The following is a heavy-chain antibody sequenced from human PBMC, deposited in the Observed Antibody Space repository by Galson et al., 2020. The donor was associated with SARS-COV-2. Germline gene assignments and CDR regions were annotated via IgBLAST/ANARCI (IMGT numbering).Heavy chain of an antibody. CDR2: IWYDGSNK. V-gene: IGHV3-30*19. CDR3: ARGFLEWLGYYYYYYMDV. Sequence: GGSLRLSCAASGFTFSSYGMHWVRQAPGKGLEWVAVIWYDGSNKYYADSVKGRFTISRHNSKNTLYLQMNSLRAEDTAVYYCARGFLEWLGYYYYYYMDVWGKGTTVTVSS. D-gene: IGHD3-3*01. J-gene: IGHJ6*03. CDR1: GFTFSSYG.